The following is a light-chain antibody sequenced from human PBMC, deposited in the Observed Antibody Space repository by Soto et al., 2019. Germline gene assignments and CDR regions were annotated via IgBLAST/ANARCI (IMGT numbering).Light chain of an antibody. V-gene: IGKV3-15*01. CDR2: GAS. Sequence: EIVMTQSPATLSVAPGERVTLSCRASQGVSRKLAWYQHKSGQAPRLLISGASAWATGIPARFSGSGSGTEFTLTISSLQSEDCAIYYCQQYHTCPITFGGGTKVEIK. CDR1: QGVSRK. J-gene: IGKJ4*01. CDR3: QQYHTCPIT.